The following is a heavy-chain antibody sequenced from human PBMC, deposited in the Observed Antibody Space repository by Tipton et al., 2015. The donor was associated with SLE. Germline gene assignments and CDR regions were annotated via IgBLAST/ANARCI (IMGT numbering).Heavy chain of an antibody. J-gene: IGHJ2*01. CDR3: ARTTVTIRGNFDL. Sequence: TLSLTCAVSGYSISSGSYYWSWIRQPAGKGLEWIGRIYSGGSTNYNPSLKSRVTISEDTSKNQFSLKLSSVTAADTAVYYCARTTVTIRGNFDLWGRGILVTVSS. D-gene: IGHD4-17*01. CDR1: GYSISSGSYY. V-gene: IGHV4-61*02. CDR2: IYSGGST.